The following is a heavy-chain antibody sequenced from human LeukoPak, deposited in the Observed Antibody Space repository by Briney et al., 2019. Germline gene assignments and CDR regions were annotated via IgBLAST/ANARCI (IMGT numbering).Heavy chain of an antibody. J-gene: IGHJ4*02. CDR2: LSGSGGST. D-gene: IGHD6-19*01. Sequence: GGSLRLSCAASGFTFSTYGMSWVRQAPGKGLEWVSALSGSGGSTYYADSVKGRFTISRDNSKNTLYLQMNSLRAEDTAVYYCAKRADTGTSSSGWYDYWGQGTQVTVSS. CDR1: GFTFSTYG. V-gene: IGHV3-23*01. CDR3: AKRADTGTSSSGWYDY.